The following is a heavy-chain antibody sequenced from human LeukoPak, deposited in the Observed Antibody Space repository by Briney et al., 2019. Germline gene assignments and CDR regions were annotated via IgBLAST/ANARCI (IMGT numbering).Heavy chain of an antibody. Sequence: PSETLSLTCTVSGGSISTFHWSWIRQPPGKGLEWIGYIYHSGTTNYSPSLKSRVTISVDTSKNQLSLKLNSVTAADTAVYYCARGPRQNSSFYVWGQGTLVNVSS. D-gene: IGHD6-19*01. CDR3: ARGPRQNSSFYV. CDR2: IYHSGTT. J-gene: IGHJ4*02. CDR1: GGSISTFH. V-gene: IGHV4-59*12.